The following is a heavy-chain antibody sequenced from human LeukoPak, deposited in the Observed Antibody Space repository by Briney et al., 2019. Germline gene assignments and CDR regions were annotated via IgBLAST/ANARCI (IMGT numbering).Heavy chain of an antibody. D-gene: IGHD3-3*01. CDR1: GYTFTSYG. V-gene: IGHV1-18*01. CDR3: ARDAVGGFWSGYYQH. J-gene: IGHJ1*01. CDR2: ISAYNGNT. Sequence: GASVKVSCKASGYTFTSYGISWVRQAPGQGLEWMGWISAYNGNTNYAQKLQGRVTMTTDTSTSTAYMELRSLRSDDTAVYYCARDAVGGFWSGYYQHWGQGTLVTVSS.